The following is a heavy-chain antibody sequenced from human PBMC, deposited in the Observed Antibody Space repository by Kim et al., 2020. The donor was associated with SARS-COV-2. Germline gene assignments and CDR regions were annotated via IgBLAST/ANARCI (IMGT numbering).Heavy chain of an antibody. CDR3: ARHQTGRNWFDP. D-gene: IGHD1-1*01. Sequence: SETLSLTCTVSGGSISTYCWSWLRQPPGKGLEWIAYVYDSGYNNSNPSLKSRVTISVDASKNHFSLKLGSVTAADTAVYYCARHQTGRNWFDPWGQGTLVTVPS. V-gene: IGHV4-59*08. J-gene: IGHJ5*02. CDR1: GGSISTYC. CDR2: VYDSGYN.